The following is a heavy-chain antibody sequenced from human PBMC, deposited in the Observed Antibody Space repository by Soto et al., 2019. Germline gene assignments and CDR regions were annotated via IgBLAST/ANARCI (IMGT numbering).Heavy chain of an antibody. J-gene: IGHJ4*02. V-gene: IGHV3-64D*06. D-gene: IGHD3-22*01. Sequence: GGSLKLCCSASGFTCRRYATHWVRQSPGKGLEYVSSISTNGGSTHYADSVKGRFTISRDNSKNTQYLQMSSLRADDTAVYYCVKGEYYYDSSGYYPFDYWGQGT. CDR3: VKGEYYYDSSGYYPFDY. CDR2: ISTNGGST. CDR1: GFTCRRYA.